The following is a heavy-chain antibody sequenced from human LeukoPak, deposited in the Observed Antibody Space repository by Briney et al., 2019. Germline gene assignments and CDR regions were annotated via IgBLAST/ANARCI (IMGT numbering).Heavy chain of an antibody. CDR2: IIGGGGDT. CDR3: ARSYYGEDY. CDR1: GFTFSTYA. D-gene: IGHD4-17*01. Sequence: GGSLRLSCTASGFTFSTYAMHWVRQAPGKGLEWVSAIIGGGGDTFYADSVKGRFTISRDNSKNTLYLQMNSLRAEDTAVYFCARSYYGEDYWGQGTLVTVSS. J-gene: IGHJ4*02. V-gene: IGHV3-23*01.